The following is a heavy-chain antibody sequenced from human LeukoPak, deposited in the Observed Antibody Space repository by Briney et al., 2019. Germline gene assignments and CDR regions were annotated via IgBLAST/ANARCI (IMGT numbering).Heavy chain of an antibody. V-gene: IGHV4-34*01. CDR2: INHSGST. D-gene: IGHD3-10*01. CDR3: ARGRITMVRGVSRIYGMDV. CDR1: GGSFSGYY. Sequence: KTSETLSLTCAVYGGSFSGYYWSWIRLPPGKGLEWIGEINHSGSTNYNPSLKSRVTISVDTSKNQFSLKLSSVTAADTAVYYCARGRITMVRGVSRIYGMDVWGKGTTVTVSS. J-gene: IGHJ6*04.